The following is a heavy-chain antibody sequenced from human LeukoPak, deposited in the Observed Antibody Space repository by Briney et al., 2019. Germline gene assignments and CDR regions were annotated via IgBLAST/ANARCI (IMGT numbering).Heavy chain of an antibody. D-gene: IGHD3-10*01. CDR1: GYSFTTYY. V-gene: IGHV1-46*01. CDR3: AREYSGTAPDY. Sequence: ASVTVSCKASGYSFTTYYIHWVRQAPGQGLEWMGLIKPSGGTTIYAQNFQGRVTMTRDTSTSTVYMELSSLRSEDTAVYYCAREYSGTAPDYWGQGTLVTVSS. J-gene: IGHJ4*02. CDR2: IKPSGGTT.